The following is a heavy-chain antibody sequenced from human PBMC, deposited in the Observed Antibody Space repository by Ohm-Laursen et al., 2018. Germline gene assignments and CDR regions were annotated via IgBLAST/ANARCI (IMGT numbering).Heavy chain of an antibody. D-gene: IGHD5-18*01. CDR3: AKHRGYSYGPTYHFDY. CDR2: ISSNGGST. CDR1: GFTFSSYA. Sequence: SLRLSCSASGFTFSSYAMHWVRQAPGKGLEYVSGISSNGGSTYYANSVKGRFTISRDNSKNTLYLQMNTLRAEDTAVYYCAKHRGYSYGPTYHFDYWGQGTLVTVSS. J-gene: IGHJ4*02. V-gene: IGHV3-64*04.